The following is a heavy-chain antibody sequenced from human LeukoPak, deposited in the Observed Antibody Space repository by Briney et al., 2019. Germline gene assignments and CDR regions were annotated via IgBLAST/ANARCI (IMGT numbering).Heavy chain of an antibody. Sequence: ASVKVSCKASGGTFSSYAISWVRQAPGQGLEWMGRIIPILGIANYAQKFQGRVTITADKSTSTAYMELSSLRSEDTAVYYCARAPSRVRGVHPFDYWGQGTLVTVSS. CDR2: IIPILGIA. V-gene: IGHV1-69*04. D-gene: IGHD3-10*01. CDR1: GGTFSSYA. CDR3: ARAPSRVRGVHPFDY. J-gene: IGHJ4*02.